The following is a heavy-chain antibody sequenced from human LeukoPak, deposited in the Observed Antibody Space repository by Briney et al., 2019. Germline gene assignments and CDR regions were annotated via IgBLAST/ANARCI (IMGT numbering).Heavy chain of an antibody. J-gene: IGHJ4*02. Sequence: GGSLRLSCAASGFTFSNYAMSWVRQAPGKGLEWVSSISGSGDTTYYADSVKGRFTISRDNSKNTLYLRMNSLRAEDTAVYYCAKAKTQAMVLPGNYWGQGTLVTVSS. D-gene: IGHD5-18*01. CDR3: AKAKTQAMVLPGNY. CDR2: ISGSGDTT. V-gene: IGHV3-23*01. CDR1: GFTFSNYA.